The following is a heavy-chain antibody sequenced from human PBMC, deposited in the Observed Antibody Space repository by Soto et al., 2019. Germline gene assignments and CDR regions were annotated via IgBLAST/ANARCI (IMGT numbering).Heavy chain of an antibody. J-gene: IGHJ4*02. CDR2: ISYDGSNK. CDR1: GFTFSSYA. Sequence: QVQLVESGGGVVQPGRSLRLSCAASGFTFSSYAMHWVRQAPGKGLEWVAVISYDGSNKYYADSVKGRFTISRDNSKNTLYLQMNSLRTVDTAVYYSARDYGGNYVPSQDYWGLGILVTVSS. D-gene: IGHD4-17*01. CDR3: ARDYGGNYVPSQDY. V-gene: IGHV3-30-3*01.